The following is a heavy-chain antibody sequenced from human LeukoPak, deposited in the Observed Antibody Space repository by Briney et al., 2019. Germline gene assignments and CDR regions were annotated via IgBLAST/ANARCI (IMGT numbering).Heavy chain of an antibody. Sequence: GASVKVSCKASGYTFTSYGISWVRQAPGQGLEWMGWISAYNGNTNYAQKLQGRVAMTTDTSTSTAYMELRSLRSDDTAVYYCARDLDWNYGQVFDYWGQGTLVTVSS. CDR2: ISAYNGNT. CDR1: GYTFTSYG. CDR3: ARDLDWNYGQVFDY. V-gene: IGHV1-18*01. J-gene: IGHJ4*02. D-gene: IGHD1-7*01.